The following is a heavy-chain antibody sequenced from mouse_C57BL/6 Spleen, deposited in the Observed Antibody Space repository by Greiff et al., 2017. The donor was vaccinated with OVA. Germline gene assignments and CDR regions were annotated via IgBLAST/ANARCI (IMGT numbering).Heavy chain of an antibody. CDR1: GYSFTGYY. Sequence: EVQLVESGPELVKPGASVKISCKASGYSFTGYYMNWVKQSPEKSLEWIGEINPSTGGTTYNQKFKAKATLTVDKSSSTAYMQLKSLTSEASAVYYCARVVSYAGSCYSYWYFDVWGTGTTVTVSS. J-gene: IGHJ1*03. V-gene: IGHV1-42*01. CDR3: ARVVSYAGSCYSYWYFDV. CDR2: INPSTGGT. D-gene: IGHD1-1*01.